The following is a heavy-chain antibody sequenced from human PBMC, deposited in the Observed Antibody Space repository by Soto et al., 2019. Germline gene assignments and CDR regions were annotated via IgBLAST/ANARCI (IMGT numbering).Heavy chain of an antibody. Sequence: GPSVKVSCKASGYTFTNYDINWVRQATGQGLEWMGWMNPSNGNTGYAQKFQGRVTMTRDTSISTAYMELSSLTSADTAVYYCARFVRHQLPTIDYWGQGALVTV. CDR2: MNPSNGNT. J-gene: IGHJ4*02. CDR1: GYTFTNYD. CDR3: ARFVRHQLPTIDY. V-gene: IGHV1-8*01. D-gene: IGHD1-26*01.